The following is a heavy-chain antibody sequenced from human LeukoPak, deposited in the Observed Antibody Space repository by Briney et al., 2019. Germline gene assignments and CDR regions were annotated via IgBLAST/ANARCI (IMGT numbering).Heavy chain of an antibody. V-gene: IGHV3-23*01. D-gene: IGHD1-26*01. J-gene: IGHJ4*02. Sequence: QAGGSLRLSCVVSGFTFRNYAMSWVRQAPGKGLEWVSTLSGSGSNKEYADAVKGRFTISRDNSKNTVYLQMNSLRAEDTAVYYCAISGGYWAWAHWGQGTLVTVSS. CDR3: AISGGYWAWAH. CDR2: LSGSGSNK. CDR1: GFTFRNYA.